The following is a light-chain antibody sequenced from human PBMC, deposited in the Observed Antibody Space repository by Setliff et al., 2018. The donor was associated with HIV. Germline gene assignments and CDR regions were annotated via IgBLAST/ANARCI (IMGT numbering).Light chain of an antibody. J-gene: IGLJ1*01. Sequence: QSVLTQPASVSGSPGQSITVSCTATTSDIAAYNYISWYQHHPGKAPKLIIYEVSNRPSGVSNRFSASKSGDTASLTISGLQAEDEADYYCSSYAAIPPYVFGXGTKVTV. CDR1: TSDIAAYNY. V-gene: IGLV2-14*01. CDR3: SSYAAIPPYV. CDR2: EVS.